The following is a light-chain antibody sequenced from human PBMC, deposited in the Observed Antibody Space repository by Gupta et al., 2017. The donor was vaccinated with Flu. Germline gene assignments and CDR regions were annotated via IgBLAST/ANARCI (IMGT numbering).Light chain of an antibody. J-gene: IGKJ5*01. CDR2: DAS. CDR1: QSVSSY. V-gene: IGKV3-11*01. CDR3: QQRSNWPSIT. Sequence: STGERATLSCRASQSVSSYLAWYQQKPGQAPRLLIYDASNRATGIPARFSGSESGTDFTLTISSLEPEDFAVYYCQQRSNWPSITFGQGTRLEIK.